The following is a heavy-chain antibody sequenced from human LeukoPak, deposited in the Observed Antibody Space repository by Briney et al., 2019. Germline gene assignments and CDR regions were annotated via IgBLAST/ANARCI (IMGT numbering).Heavy chain of an antibody. CDR3: ARASGYSGYDPFDY. J-gene: IGHJ4*02. D-gene: IGHD5-12*01. CDR2: IYSGGDT. Sequence: GGSLRLSCAASGSTVSSNYMSWVRQAPGKGLEWVSVIYSGGDTYYADSVKGRFTISRDNSKNTLYLQMNTLRAEDTAVYYCARASGYSGYDPFDYWGQGTLVTVSS. V-gene: IGHV3-53*01. CDR1: GSTVSSNY.